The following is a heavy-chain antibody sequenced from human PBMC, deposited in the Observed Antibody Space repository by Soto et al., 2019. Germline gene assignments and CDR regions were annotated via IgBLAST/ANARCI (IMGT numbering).Heavy chain of an antibody. CDR2: IFGDNDT. D-gene: IGHD3-16*02. CDR3: AHRGSHRRSFGY. V-gene: IGHV2-5*02. J-gene: IGHJ4*02. Sequence: SGPTLVNPTQTLTLTCTFSGFSLTTSRVAVGWIRQPPGKALEWLALIFGDNDTRFNPSLKSRLTITKDSSMNQVVLNLTNLDPLDTATYFCAHRGSHRRSFGYWGQGTLVTVSS. CDR1: GFSLTTSRVA.